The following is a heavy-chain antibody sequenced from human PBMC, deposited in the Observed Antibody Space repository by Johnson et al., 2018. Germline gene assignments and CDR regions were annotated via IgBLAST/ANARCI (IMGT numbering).Heavy chain of an antibody. CDR2: ITGSGAGT. J-gene: IGHJ1*01. Sequence: VQLVQSGGGLVQPGESLRLPCAASGFIFSNYAMAWVRQAPGMGLECVSTITGSGAGTYYADSVKGRFTISRDNSKNTFYLQMNSLRAEDTAVYYCAKANSYLTQYFQDWGQGTLVTVSS. D-gene: IGHD2-21*01. CDR3: AKANSYLTQYFQD. V-gene: IGHV3-23*04. CDR1: GFIFSNYA.